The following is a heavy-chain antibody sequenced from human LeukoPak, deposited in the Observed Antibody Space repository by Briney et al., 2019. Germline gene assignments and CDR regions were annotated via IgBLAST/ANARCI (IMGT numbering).Heavy chain of an antibody. D-gene: IGHD1-26*01. Sequence: GGSLRLSCAASGFTFSSYWMSWVRQAPGKGLEWVANIKQDGSEKYYVDSVKGRFTISRDNAENSLYLQMNSLRAEDTAVYYCARELIVGATWHYYYYMDVWGKGTTVTVSS. J-gene: IGHJ6*03. CDR2: IKQDGSEK. V-gene: IGHV3-7*01. CDR1: GFTFSSYW. CDR3: ARELIVGATWHYYYYMDV.